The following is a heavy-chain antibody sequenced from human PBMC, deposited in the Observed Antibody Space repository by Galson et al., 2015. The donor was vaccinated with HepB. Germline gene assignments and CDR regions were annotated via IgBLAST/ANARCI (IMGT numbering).Heavy chain of an antibody. J-gene: IGHJ6*03. V-gene: IGHV1-3*01. CDR3: ARRYCSSTSCYEDYYYMDV. CDR1: GYTFTSYA. Sequence: SVKVSCKASGYTFTSYAMHWVRQAPGQRLEWMGWINAGNGNTKYSQKFQGRVTITRDTSASTAYMELSSLRSEDTAVYYCARRYCSSTSCYEDYYYMDVWGKGTTVTVSS. D-gene: IGHD2-2*01. CDR2: INAGNGNT.